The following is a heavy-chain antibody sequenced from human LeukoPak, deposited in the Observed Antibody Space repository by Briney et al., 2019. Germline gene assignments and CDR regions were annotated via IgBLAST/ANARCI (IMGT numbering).Heavy chain of an antibody. J-gene: IGHJ5*02. V-gene: IGHV4-34*01. CDR3: ARDLRLVIAAGWFDP. CDR1: GGSFSGYY. CDR2: INHSGST. D-gene: IGHD2-21*01. Sequence: SETLSLTCAVYGGSFSGYYWSWIRQPPGKGLEWIGEINHSGSTNYNPSLKSRVTISVDTSKNQFSLKLSSVTAADTAVYYCARDLRLVIAAGWFDPWGQGTLVTVSS.